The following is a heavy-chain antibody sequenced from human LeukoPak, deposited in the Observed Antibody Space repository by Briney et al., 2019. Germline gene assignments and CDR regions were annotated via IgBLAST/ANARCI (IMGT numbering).Heavy chain of an antibody. D-gene: IGHD3-10*01. Sequence: KTSETLSLTCTVPGGSISSSSYYWGWIRQPPGKGLEWIGSIYYSGSTYYNPSLKSRVTISVDPSKNQFSLKLSSVTAADTAVYYCARGRYYGSGSPFDYWGQGTLVTVSS. J-gene: IGHJ4*02. V-gene: IGHV4-39*07. CDR3: ARGRYYGSGSPFDY. CDR2: IYYSGST. CDR1: GGSISSSSYY.